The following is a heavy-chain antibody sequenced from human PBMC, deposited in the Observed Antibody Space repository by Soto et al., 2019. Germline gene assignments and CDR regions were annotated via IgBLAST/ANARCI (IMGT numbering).Heavy chain of an antibody. CDR2: ISSSGSTI. J-gene: IGHJ3*02. CDR3: ARPGYGSGSYYRQGAFDI. Sequence: PGGSLRLSCAASGFTFSSYEMNWVRQAPGKGLEWVSYISSSGSTIYYADSVKGRFTISRDNAKNSLYLQMNSLRAEDTAVYYCARPGYGSGSYYRQGAFDIWGQGTMVTVSS. CDR1: GFTFSSYE. D-gene: IGHD3-10*01. V-gene: IGHV3-48*03.